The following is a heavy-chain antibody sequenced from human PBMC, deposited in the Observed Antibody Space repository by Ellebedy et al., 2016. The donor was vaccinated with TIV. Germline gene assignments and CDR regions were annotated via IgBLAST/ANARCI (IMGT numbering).Heavy chain of an antibody. CDR1: GGTFSGYP. CDR3: ARGAAVATIRLYYYYGMDV. Sequence: ASVKVSXXASGGTFSGYPISWVRQAPAQGLEWMGGIIPIFGTANYAQKFQGRVTITADESTSTAYMELSSLRSEDTAVYYCARGAAVATIRLYYYYGMDVWGQGTTVTVSS. J-gene: IGHJ6*02. CDR2: IIPIFGTA. V-gene: IGHV1-69*13. D-gene: IGHD5-12*01.